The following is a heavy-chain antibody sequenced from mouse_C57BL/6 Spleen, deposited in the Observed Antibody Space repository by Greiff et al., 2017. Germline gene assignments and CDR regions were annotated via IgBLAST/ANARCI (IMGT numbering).Heavy chain of an antibody. J-gene: IGHJ4*01. Sequence: QVQLQQSGAELVKPGASVKLSCKASGYTFTSYWMHWVKQRPGQGLEWIGMIHPNSGSTNYNEKFKSKATLTVDKSSSTAYMQLSSLTSEDSAVYYCAREEDYDEDAMDYWGQGTSVTVSS. CDR2: IHPNSGST. CDR1: GYTFTSYW. CDR3: AREEDYDEDAMDY. V-gene: IGHV1-64*01. D-gene: IGHD2-4*01.